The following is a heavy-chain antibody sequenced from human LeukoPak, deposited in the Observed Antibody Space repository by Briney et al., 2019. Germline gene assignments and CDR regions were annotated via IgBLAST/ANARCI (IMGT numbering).Heavy chain of an antibody. V-gene: IGHV3-23*01. D-gene: IGHD2-15*01. CDR2: ISGSGGST. Sequence: GGSLRLSCAVSGFTFSSYAMSWGRQAPGKGLEWVSTISGSGGSTYYADSVKGRFTISRDNSKNTLYLQMISLRAEDTAVYYCAKDVGIVVVVAATGGYFDYWGQGTLVTVSS. CDR1: GFTFSSYA. J-gene: IGHJ4*02. CDR3: AKDVGIVVVVAATGGYFDY.